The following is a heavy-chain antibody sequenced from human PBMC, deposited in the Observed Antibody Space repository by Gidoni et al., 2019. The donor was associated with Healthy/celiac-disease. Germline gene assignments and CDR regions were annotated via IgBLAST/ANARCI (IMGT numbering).Heavy chain of an antibody. CDR2: IFSNDEK. V-gene: IGHV2-26*01. J-gene: IGHJ5*02. CDR1: GLPLSNARMG. Sequence: QVSLKESGPALVKPTETLTLTCTVSGLPLSNARMGASWIRLPPGNALEWLSHIFSNDEKSYSTTLKSRVTISKHTSKSQVVLTMTNMDPVDTATYYCARRNYANGWFDPWGQGTLVTVSS. D-gene: IGHD1-7*01. CDR3: ARRNYANGWFDP.